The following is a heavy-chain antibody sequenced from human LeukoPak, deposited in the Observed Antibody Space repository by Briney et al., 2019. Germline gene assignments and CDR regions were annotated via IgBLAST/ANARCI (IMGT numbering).Heavy chain of an antibody. V-gene: IGHV3-33*01. J-gene: IGHJ4*02. D-gene: IGHD1-26*01. CDR1: GFTFSSYG. Sequence: PGRSLRLSCAASGFTFSSYGMHSVRQAPGKGLEWVAVIWYDGSNKYYADSVKGRFTISRDNSKNTLYLQMNSLTAEDTAVYYCARDRRIVGGFDYWGQGTLVTVSS. CDR3: ARDRRIVGGFDY. CDR2: IWYDGSNK.